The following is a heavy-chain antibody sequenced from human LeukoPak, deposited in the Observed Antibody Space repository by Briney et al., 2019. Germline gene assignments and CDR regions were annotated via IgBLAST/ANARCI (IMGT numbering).Heavy chain of an antibody. J-gene: IGHJ6*03. CDR1: GGSFSNYY. Sequence: TSETLSLTCAVYGGSFSNYYWSWIRQSPGKGLEWIGEINDNGRINYNPSLMTRVTISIDTSKKQFSLTVNFVTAADTAVYYCARRWNYGTNYYMDVWDEGTTVTVSS. D-gene: IGHD1-7*01. CDR2: INDNGRI. CDR3: ARRWNYGTNYYMDV. V-gene: IGHV4-34*01.